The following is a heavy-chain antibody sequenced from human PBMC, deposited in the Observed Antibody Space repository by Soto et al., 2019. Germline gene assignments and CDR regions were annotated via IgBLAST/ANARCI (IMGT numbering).Heavy chain of an antibody. J-gene: IGHJ4*02. CDR2: ISGSGGST. Sequence: GGSLRLSCAAPGFTFSSYAMSWVRQAPGKGLEWVSAISGSGGSTYYADSVKGRFTISRDNSKNTLYLQMNSLRAEDTAVYYCAKDIFGYCSGGSCYSGPLAYWGQGTLVTVSS. D-gene: IGHD2-15*01. CDR1: GFTFSSYA. V-gene: IGHV3-23*01. CDR3: AKDIFGYCSGGSCYSGPLAY.